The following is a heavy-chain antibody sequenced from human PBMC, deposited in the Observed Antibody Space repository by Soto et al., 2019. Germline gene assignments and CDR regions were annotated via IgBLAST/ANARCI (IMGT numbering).Heavy chain of an antibody. V-gene: IGHV4-4*02. J-gene: IGHJ1*01. CDR2: THHSRGT. CDR3: ARHCPAYCLCS. CDR1: GDSIYTDFW. Sequence: QVQLQVSGPGLVKPSGTLSLTCAVSGDSIYTDFWWRWVRQPPGKGLEWIGETHHSRGTNYSASLESRVTISIGEPNNHFSLRLSSVTAADTAIYFCARHCPAYCLCSWGQGTLVIVSS. D-gene: IGHD2-21*01.